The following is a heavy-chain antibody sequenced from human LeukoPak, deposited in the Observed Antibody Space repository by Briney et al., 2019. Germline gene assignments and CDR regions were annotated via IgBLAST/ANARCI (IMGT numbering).Heavy chain of an antibody. D-gene: IGHD4-23*01. V-gene: IGHV3-53*01. J-gene: IGHJ3*02. CDR2: IYSGDTT. CDR3: ATCLTNSNCRSPNDAFDI. CDR1: GFTVSSAC. Sequence: PGGSLRLSCAASGFTVSSACMSWVRQAPGKGLEWVSFIYSGDTTYYADSVKGRFAISRDDSKNTLYLQMNSLRAEDTAVYYCATCLTNSNCRSPNDAFDIWGQGTMVTVSS.